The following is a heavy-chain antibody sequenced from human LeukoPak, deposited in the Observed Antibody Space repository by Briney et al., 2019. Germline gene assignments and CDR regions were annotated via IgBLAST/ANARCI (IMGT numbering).Heavy chain of an antibody. Sequence: SETLSLTCTVSGGSFSRGGYYWSWIRQHPGKGLEWIGYIYYSGSTYYNPSLKSRVTISVDTSKNQFSLKLSSVTAADTAVYYCARDLGGGNPYNWFDPWGQGTLVTVSS. D-gene: IGHD4-23*01. V-gene: IGHV4-31*03. CDR2: IYYSGST. CDR1: GGSFSRGGYY. J-gene: IGHJ5*02. CDR3: ARDLGGGNPYNWFDP.